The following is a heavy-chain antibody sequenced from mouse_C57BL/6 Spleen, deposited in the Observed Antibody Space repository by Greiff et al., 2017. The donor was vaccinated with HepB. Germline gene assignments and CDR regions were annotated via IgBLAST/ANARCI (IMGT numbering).Heavy chain of an antibody. J-gene: IGHJ2*01. V-gene: IGHV1-69*01. Sequence: QVQLQQSGAELVMPGATVKLSCKASGYTFTSYWMHWVKQRPGQGLEWIGEIDPSDSYTNYNQKFKGKSTLTVDKSSSTAYMQLSSLTSEDSAVYYCARGIHYYGSSPYYFDYWGQGTTLTVSS. CDR1: GYTFTSYW. D-gene: IGHD1-1*01. CDR3: ARGIHYYGSSPYYFDY. CDR2: IDPSDSYT.